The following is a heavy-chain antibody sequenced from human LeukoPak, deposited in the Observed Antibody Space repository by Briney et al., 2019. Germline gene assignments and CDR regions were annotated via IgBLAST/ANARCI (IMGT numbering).Heavy chain of an antibody. CDR1: GFTFSSYA. V-gene: IGHV3-30*04. D-gene: IGHD5-12*01. Sequence: GGSLRLSCAASGFTFSSYAMHWVRQAPGKGLEWVAVISYDGSNKYYADSVKGRFTISRDNSKNTLYLQMNSLRAEDTAVYYCARVSRGYDYNYYYGMDVWGKGTTVTASS. CDR3: ARVSRGYDYNYYYGMDV. J-gene: IGHJ6*04. CDR2: ISYDGSNK.